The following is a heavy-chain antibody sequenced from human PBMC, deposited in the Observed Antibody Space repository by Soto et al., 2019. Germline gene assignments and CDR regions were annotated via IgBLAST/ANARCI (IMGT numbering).Heavy chain of an antibody. D-gene: IGHD2-2*02. CDR3: ARRSYCSSTSCDKFFDN. V-gene: IGHV3-23*01. Sequence: PGGSLRLSCAVSGFIFSNYGMSWVRQAPGKGLEWVSSISESGGSTYYAGSVKGRFTLSRDNSKNTMYLQLNSLRPDDTAVYYCARRSYCSSTSCDKFFDNWGQGTLV. CDR1: GFIFSNYG. J-gene: IGHJ4*02. CDR2: ISESGGST.